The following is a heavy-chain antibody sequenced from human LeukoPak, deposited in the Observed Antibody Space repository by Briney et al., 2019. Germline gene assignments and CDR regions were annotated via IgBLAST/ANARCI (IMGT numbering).Heavy chain of an antibody. V-gene: IGHV3-9*01. Sequence: PGGSLRLSCAASGFTFDDYAMHWVRQAPGKGLEWVSGISWNSGSIGYADSVKGRFTISRDNAKNSLYLQMNSLRAEDTALYYCAKVVNYYGSGGFDPWGQGTLVTVSS. CDR3: AKVVNYYGSGGFDP. J-gene: IGHJ5*02. CDR2: ISWNSGSI. CDR1: GFTFDDYA. D-gene: IGHD3-10*01.